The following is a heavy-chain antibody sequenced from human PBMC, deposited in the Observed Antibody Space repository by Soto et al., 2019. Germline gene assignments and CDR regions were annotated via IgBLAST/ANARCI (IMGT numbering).Heavy chain of an antibody. J-gene: IGHJ5*02. Sequence: SETLSLTCAVYGGSFSGYDWSWIRQPPGEGLEWSGEINHSGSTNYNPSLKSRVTISVDTSKNQFSLKLSSVTAADTAVYYCARDRQLGGGIAASWLDPWGQGTLVSVSS. CDR3: ARDRQLGGGIAASWLDP. V-gene: IGHV4-34*01. CDR2: INHSGST. CDR1: GGSFSGYD. D-gene: IGHD6-13*01.